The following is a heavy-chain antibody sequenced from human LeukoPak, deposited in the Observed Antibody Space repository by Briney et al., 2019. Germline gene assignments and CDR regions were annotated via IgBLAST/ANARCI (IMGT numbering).Heavy chain of an antibody. CDR2: ISGGGART. CDR3: AKDSSYYYGSTCYIDY. V-gene: IGHV3-23*01. Sequence: GGSLRLSCAASGFTFNNYAMSWVRQAPGKGLEWVSGISGGGARTYYPDSVKGRFTISRDNSKNTLYLQMNSLRAEDTAIYYCAKDSSYYYGSTCYIDYWGQGALVTVSS. D-gene: IGHD3-22*01. J-gene: IGHJ4*02. CDR1: GFTFNNYA.